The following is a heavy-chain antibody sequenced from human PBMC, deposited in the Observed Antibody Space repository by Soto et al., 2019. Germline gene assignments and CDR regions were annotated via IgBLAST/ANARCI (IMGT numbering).Heavy chain of an antibody. CDR2: ISYDGSNK. D-gene: IGHD1-1*01. CDR1: GFTFSSYG. CDR3: AKLAAVQNYYYYGMDV. J-gene: IGHJ6*02. V-gene: IGHV3-30*18. Sequence: PVGSLRLSCAASGFTFSSYGMHWVRQAPGKGLEWVAVISYDGSNKYYADSVKGRFTISRDNSKNTLYLQMNSLRAEDTAVYYCAKLAAVQNYYYYGMDVWGQGTTVTVSS.